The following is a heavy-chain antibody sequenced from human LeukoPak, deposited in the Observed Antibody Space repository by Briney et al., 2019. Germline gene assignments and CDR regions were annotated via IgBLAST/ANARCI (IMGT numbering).Heavy chain of an antibody. D-gene: IGHD5-12*01. Sequence: SETLSLTCTVSGGSISGYYWSWIRQPPGKGLEWIGYIYYSGSTNDNPSLKSRVTISVDTSKNQFSLKLSSVTAADTAVYYCARHGGYEPFDYWGQGTLVTVSS. CDR2: IYYSGST. CDR1: GGSISGYY. J-gene: IGHJ4*02. V-gene: IGHV4-59*08. CDR3: ARHGGYEPFDY.